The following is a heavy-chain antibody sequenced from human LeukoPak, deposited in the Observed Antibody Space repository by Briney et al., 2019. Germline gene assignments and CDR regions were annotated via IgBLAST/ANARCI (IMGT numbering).Heavy chain of an antibody. J-gene: IGHJ5*02. CDR3: ARGKGVLRFLEWFPNWFDP. V-gene: IGHV1-69*13. CDR2: IIPIFGTA. D-gene: IGHD3-3*01. Sequence: ASVKVSCKASGGTFSSYAISWVRQAPGQGLEWMGAIIPIFGTANYAQKFQSRVTITADESTSTAYMELSSLRSEDTAVYYCARGKGVLRFLEWFPNWFDPRGQGTLVTVSS. CDR1: GGTFSSYA.